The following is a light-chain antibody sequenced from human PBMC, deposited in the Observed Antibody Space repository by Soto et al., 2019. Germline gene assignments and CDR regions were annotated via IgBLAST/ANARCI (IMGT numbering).Light chain of an antibody. CDR1: RGIGST. CDR3: QHYVTWPLT. Sequence: EVVMTQSPATLSVSPGERATLSCRASRGIGSTLAWYQQKPGQTSRLLIYDTDTRATGVPARFIGSASGTEFTLTITSLQSEDFAIYYCQHYVTWPLTFGGGTRVENK. V-gene: IGKV3-15*01. J-gene: IGKJ4*01. CDR2: DTD.